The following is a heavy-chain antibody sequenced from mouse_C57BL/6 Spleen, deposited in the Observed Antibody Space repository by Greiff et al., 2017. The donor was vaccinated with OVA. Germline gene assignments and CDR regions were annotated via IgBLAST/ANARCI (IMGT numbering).Heavy chain of an antibody. Sequence: QVQLQQSGAELARPGASVKLSCKASGYTFTSYGISWVKQRTGQGLEWIGEIYPRSGNTYYNEKFKGKATLTADKSSSTAYMELSSLTSEDTAVYYCTYYYGSSYDAMDYWGQGTSVTVSS. CDR2: IYPRSGNT. CDR1: GYTFTSYG. J-gene: IGHJ4*01. V-gene: IGHV1-81*01. D-gene: IGHD1-1*01. CDR3: TYYYGSSYDAMDY.